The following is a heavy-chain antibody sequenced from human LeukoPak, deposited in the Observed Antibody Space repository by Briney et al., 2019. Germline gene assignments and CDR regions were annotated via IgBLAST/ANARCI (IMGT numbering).Heavy chain of an antibody. CDR1: GYTLTGYY. CDR3: APMLHYGDFDY. D-gene: IGHD4-17*01. CDR2: INPNSGGT. J-gene: IGHJ4*02. V-gene: IGHV1-2*06. Sequence: GASVKVSCKASGYTLTGYYMHWVRQAPGQGLEWMGRINPNSGGTNYAQRFQGRVTMTRDTSISTAYMELSRLRSDDTAVYYCAPMLHYGDFDYWGQGTLVTVSS.